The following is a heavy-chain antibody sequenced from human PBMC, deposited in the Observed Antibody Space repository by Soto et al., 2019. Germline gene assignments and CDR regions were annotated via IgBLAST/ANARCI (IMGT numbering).Heavy chain of an antibody. CDR3: ASNSSGSPSWFDP. D-gene: IGHD3-10*01. J-gene: IGHJ5*02. Sequence: SETLSLTCAVYGGSFCGYYWGWIRQPPGKGLEWIGEINHSGSTNYNPSLKSRVTISVDTSKNQFSLKLSSVTAADTAVYYCASNSSGSPSWFDPWGQGTLVTVSS. CDR1: GGSFCGYY. CDR2: INHSGST. V-gene: IGHV4-34*01.